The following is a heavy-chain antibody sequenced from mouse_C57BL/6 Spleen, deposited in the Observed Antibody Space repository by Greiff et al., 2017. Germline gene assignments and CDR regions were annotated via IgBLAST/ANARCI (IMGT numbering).Heavy chain of an antibody. Sequence: QVQLKESGAELVKPGASVKLSCKASGYTFTSYWMHWVKQRPGRGLEWIGRIDPNSGGTKYNEKFKGKATLTVDKPSSTAYMQLSSLTSEDSVVYYCASGSDAMDYWGQGTSVTVSS. CDR1: GYTFTSYW. J-gene: IGHJ4*01. CDR3: ASGSDAMDY. D-gene: IGHD4-1*01. V-gene: IGHV1-72*01. CDR2: IDPNSGGT.